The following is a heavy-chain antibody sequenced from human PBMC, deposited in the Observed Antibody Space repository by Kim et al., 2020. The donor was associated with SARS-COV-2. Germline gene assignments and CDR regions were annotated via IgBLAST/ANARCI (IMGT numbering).Heavy chain of an antibody. J-gene: IGHJ4*02. D-gene: IGHD4-17*01. V-gene: IGHV4-34*01. CDR1: GGSFSGYY. Sequence: SETLSLTCAVYGGSFSGYYWSWIRQPPGKGLEWIGEINHSGSTNYNPSLKSRVTISVDTSKNQFSLKLSSVTAADTAVYYCARVGTTVTTMVDYWGQGTLATVSS. CDR3: ARVGTTVTTMVDY. CDR2: INHSGST.